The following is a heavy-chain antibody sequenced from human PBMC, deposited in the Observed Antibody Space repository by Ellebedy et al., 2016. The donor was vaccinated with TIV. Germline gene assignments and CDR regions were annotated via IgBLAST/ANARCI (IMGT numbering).Heavy chain of an antibody. CDR3: ARDSPLDYDFWGV. V-gene: IGHV3-7*01. D-gene: IGHD3/OR15-3a*01. CDR2: IKQDGSEK. J-gene: IGHJ6*04. Sequence: GESLKISXAASGFTFSNYWMTWVRQAPGKGLEWVANIKQDGSEKNYVDSVKGRFTISRDNAKNSLYLQMNSLRAEDTAVYYCARDSPLDYDFWGVWGKGTTVTVSS. CDR1: GFTFSNYW.